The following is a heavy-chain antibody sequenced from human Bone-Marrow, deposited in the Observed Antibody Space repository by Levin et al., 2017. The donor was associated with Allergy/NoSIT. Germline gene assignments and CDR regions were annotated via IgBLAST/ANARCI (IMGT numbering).Heavy chain of an antibody. D-gene: IGHD6-6*01. CDR2: ISYDAGDI. CDR3: ARVILEYSNSDLFEF. CDR1: GFSFSSYT. J-gene: IGHJ4*02. Sequence: GESLKISCAASGFSFSSYTLHWVRQSPGKGLEWLALISYDAGDIYYAHSVKGRFTVSRDNSRNMVHLQMNSLRHDDTAVYYCARVILEYSNSDLFEFWGQGTRVTVSS. V-gene: IGHV3-30-3*01.